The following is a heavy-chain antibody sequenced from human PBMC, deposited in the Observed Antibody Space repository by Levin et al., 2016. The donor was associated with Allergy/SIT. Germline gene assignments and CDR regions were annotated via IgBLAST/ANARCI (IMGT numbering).Heavy chain of an antibody. D-gene: IGHD6-19*01. CDR2: INPSGGST. V-gene: IGHV1-46*01. Sequence: WVRQAPGQGLEWMGIINPSGGSTSYAQKFQGRVTMTRDTSTSTVYMELSSLRSEDTAVYYCARDAIAVAGNPGYWGQGTLVTVSS. J-gene: IGHJ4*02. CDR3: ARDAIAVAGNPGY.